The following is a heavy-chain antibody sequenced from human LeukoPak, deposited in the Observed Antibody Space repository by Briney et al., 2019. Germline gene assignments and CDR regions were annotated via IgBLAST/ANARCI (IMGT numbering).Heavy chain of an antibody. V-gene: IGHV1-46*01. CDR3: ASGWGYYDSSGYYDY. CDR1: GYTFTSYY. J-gene: IGHJ4*02. Sequence: GASVKVSCKASGYTFTSYYMHWVRQAPGQGLEWMGIINPSGGSTSYAQKFQDRVTMTRDTSTSTVYMELSSLRSEDTAVYYCASGWGYYDSSGYYDYWGQGTLVTVSS. D-gene: IGHD3-22*01. CDR2: INPSGGST.